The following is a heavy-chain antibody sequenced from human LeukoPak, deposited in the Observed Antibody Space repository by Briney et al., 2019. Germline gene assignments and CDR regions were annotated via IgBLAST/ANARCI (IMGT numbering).Heavy chain of an antibody. V-gene: IGHV4-59*11. CDR2: VYDSGRT. CDR3: ARAVVLAEEKNWFDP. Sequence: SETLSLTCSVSGGSLVAHHWSWIRQPPGKGLEWIGHVYDSGRTTYNPALKSRVTMSPDTSRTQISLRLRSVTAADSAVYYCARAVVLAEEKNWFDPWGQGTLVIVSS. CDR1: GGSLVAHH. D-gene: IGHD2-15*01. J-gene: IGHJ5*02.